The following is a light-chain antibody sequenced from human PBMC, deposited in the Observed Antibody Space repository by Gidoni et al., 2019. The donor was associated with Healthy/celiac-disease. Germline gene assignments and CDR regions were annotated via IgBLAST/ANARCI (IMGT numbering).Light chain of an antibody. CDR2: GAS. J-gene: IGKJ2*01. Sequence: EIVFTQSPGTLSLSPGERATLSCRASQSVSSSYLDWYQQTPGQAPRLLIYGASSRATGIPDRFRGSGSGTDFTLTISRREPEDFAVYYCQQYGSSPRYTFGQGTKLEIK. CDR3: QQYGSSPRYT. CDR1: QSVSSSY. V-gene: IGKV3-20*01.